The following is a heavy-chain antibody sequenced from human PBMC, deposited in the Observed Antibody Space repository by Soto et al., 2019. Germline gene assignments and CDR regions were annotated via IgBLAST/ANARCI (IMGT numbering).Heavy chain of an antibody. CDR2: VIPIFGTP. CDR1: GGTFSSHS. D-gene: IGHD3-10*01. Sequence: SVTVSCKASGGTFSSHSFTWVRQAPGQGLEWMGGVIPIFGTPNYAQKFQGRVTITAEASTNTAYMELSSLTSEDTAVYYCARDPLWFGELLSNYYYQSCDVWGQVTTGIVS. V-gene: IGHV1-69*13. CDR3: ARDPLWFGELLSNYYYQSCDV. J-gene: IGHJ6*02.